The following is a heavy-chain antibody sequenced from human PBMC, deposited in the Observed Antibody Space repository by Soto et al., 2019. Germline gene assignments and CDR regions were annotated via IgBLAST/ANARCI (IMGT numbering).Heavy chain of an antibody. V-gene: IGHV4-39*01. CDR3: ASRYSGYAYYFDY. J-gene: IGHJ4*02. CDR2: IYYNGNT. CDR1: GGSISSSYYY. Sequence: PSETLSLTCTVSGGSISSSYYYWGWIRQPPGEGLEWIGSIYYNGNTYYNPSLKGRVTISVDSSKNQFSLKLTSVTAADTAVYYCASRYSGYAYYFDYWGQGTLVTVSS. D-gene: IGHD5-12*01.